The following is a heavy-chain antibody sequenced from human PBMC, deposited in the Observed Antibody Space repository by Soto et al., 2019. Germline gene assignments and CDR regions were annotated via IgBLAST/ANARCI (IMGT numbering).Heavy chain of an antibody. CDR1: GFTFSHYS. CDR3: AKDIDV. V-gene: IGHV3-48*01. CDR2: ISSSSSTI. J-gene: IGHJ4*02. Sequence: EVQLVESGGGLVQPGGSLILSCAASGFTFSHYSMNWVRQAPGKGLEWVSYISSSSSTIYYADSVKGRFTISRDKAKNSVFLQMNSLRAEDTAVYYCAKDIDVGGQGTLVTVSS. D-gene: IGHD2-15*01.